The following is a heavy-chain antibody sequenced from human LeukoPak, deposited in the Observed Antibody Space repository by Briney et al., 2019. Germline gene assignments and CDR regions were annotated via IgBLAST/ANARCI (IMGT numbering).Heavy chain of an antibody. J-gene: IGHJ4*02. CDR3: ARDRGVGATPPFDY. CDR2: IIPILGIA. Sequence: ASVKVSCKASGGTFSSYTISWVRQAPGQGLEWMGRIIPILGIANYAQKFQGRVTITADKSTSTAYMELSSLRSEGTAVYYCARDRGVGATPPFDYWGQGTLVTVSS. V-gene: IGHV1-69*04. CDR1: GGTFSSYT. D-gene: IGHD1-26*01.